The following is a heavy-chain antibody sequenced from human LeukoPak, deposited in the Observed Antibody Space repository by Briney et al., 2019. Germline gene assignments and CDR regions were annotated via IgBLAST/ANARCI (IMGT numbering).Heavy chain of an antibody. CDR3: ARVPTVTVFDY. D-gene: IGHD4-17*01. CDR1: GGSISSSSYY. V-gene: IGHV4-39*01. Sequence: SETLSLTCTVSGGSISSSSYYWGWLRQPPGKGLEWIGSLYYSGSTYYNPSLKSRVTISVDTSKNQFSLKLSSVTAADTAVYYCARVPTVTVFDYWGQGTLVTVSS. CDR2: LYYSGST. J-gene: IGHJ4*02.